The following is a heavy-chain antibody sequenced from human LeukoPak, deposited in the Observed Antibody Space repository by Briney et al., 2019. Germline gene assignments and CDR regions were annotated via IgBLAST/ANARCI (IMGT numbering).Heavy chain of an antibody. CDR1: GFTLSSYS. D-gene: IGHD1-1*01. J-gene: IGHJ4*02. Sequence: GGSLRPSCAASGFTLSSYSMNWVRQAPGKGLEWVGRIKSRSEGGATDYAAPVTGTFTISRDDSRNTLYLEMNSLKTEDTAVYYCTSGIGTIDFWGRGTLVTVSS. CDR2: IKSRSEGGAT. V-gene: IGHV3-15*01. CDR3: TSGIGTIDF.